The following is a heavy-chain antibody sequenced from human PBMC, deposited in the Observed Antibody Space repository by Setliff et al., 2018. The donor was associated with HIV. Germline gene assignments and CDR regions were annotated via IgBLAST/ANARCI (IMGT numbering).Heavy chain of an antibody. CDR3: ARLGRPYSGQGWFDP. Sequence: SETLSLTCSVSGDSIFTSTYYWGWIRQPPGKRLEWIGSVYYSGNTYYNPSLKSRVTISVDTSKNQFFLNLSSVTATDSAVYYCARLGRPYSGQGWFDPWGQETLVTVSS. J-gene: IGHJ5*02. CDR1: GDSIFTSTYY. D-gene: IGHD5-12*01. V-gene: IGHV4-39*01. CDR2: VYYSGNT.